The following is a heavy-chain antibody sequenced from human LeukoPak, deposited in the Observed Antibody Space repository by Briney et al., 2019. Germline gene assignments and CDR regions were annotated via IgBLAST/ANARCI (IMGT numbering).Heavy chain of an antibody. CDR3: ARSYDFWSGPPFDP. CDR2: INPNSGGT. CDR1: GYTFTGHY. J-gene: IGHJ5*02. Sequence: ASVKVSCKASGYTFTGHYMHWVRQAPGQGLEWMGWINPNSGGTKYAQRFQGRVTLTRDTSISTAYMELSRLRCDDTAVYYCARSYDFWSGPPFDPWGQGTLVTVSS. D-gene: IGHD3-3*01. V-gene: IGHV1-2*02.